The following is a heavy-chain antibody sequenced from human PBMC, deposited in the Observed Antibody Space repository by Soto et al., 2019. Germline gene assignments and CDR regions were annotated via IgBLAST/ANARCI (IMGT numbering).Heavy chain of an antibody. Sequence: LSLTCTVSGGSITGHYWTWIRQPPGKRLEWIGYIFYSGSTNYNPSLKSRVTISVDTSKNQFSLKLSSVTAADTAVYYCARVGSSGWAPDYWGPGTLVTVSS. D-gene: IGHD6-19*01. CDR2: IFYSGST. CDR1: GGSITGHY. J-gene: IGHJ4*02. CDR3: ARVGSSGWAPDY. V-gene: IGHV4-59*11.